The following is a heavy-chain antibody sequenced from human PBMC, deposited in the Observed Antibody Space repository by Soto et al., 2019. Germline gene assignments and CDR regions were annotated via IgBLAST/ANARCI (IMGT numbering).Heavy chain of an antibody. J-gene: IGHJ3*02. Sequence: SETLSLTWTVSGGSISSYYWSWIRQPPGKGLEWIGYIYYSGSTNYNPSLKSRVTISVDTSKNQFSLKLSSVTAADTAVYYCARRYSSAFDIWGQGTMVTVSS. V-gene: IGHV4-59*08. CDR1: GGSISSYY. CDR2: IYYSGST. D-gene: IGHD6-13*01. CDR3: ARRYSSAFDI.